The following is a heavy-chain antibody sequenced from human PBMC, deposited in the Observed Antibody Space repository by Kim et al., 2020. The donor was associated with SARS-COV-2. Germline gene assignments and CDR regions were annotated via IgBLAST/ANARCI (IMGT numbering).Heavy chain of an antibody. CDR2: IAPRNGDT. V-gene: IGHV1-46*01. J-gene: IGHJ4*02. CDR3: AREPAGYYYKDY. D-gene: IGHD3-10*01. CDR1: GYTFTSSH. Sequence: ASVKVSCKASGYTFTSSHIHWARQAPGQGLEWMGIIAPRNGDTKFAQQFQGTVTMTRDTSTNTVYMELSSLRSDDTAVDYCAREPAGYYYKDYWGQGTL.